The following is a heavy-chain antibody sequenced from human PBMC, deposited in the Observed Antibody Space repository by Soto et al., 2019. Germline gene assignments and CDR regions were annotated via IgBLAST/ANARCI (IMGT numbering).Heavy chain of an antibody. J-gene: IGHJ4*02. CDR2: ISSSSSTI. D-gene: IGHD5-12*01. Sequence: EVQLVESGGGLVQPGGSLRLSCAASGFTFSSYSMNWVRQAPGKGLEWVSYISSSSSTIYYAASVKGRFTISSDNAKNSLYLQLKSLRAEDTDVYYCARDSGIVATIIARQSDSRNDYGGQGTLVTVSS. CDR3: ARDSGIVATIIARQSDSRNDY. CDR1: GFTFSSYS. V-gene: IGHV3-48*01.